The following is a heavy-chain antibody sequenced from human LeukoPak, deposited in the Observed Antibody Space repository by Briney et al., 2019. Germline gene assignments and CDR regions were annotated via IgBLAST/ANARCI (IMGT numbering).Heavy chain of an antibody. CDR1: XXSVXXXXYY. V-gene: IGHV4-39*07. CDR2: IYYSGST. D-gene: IGHD1-20*01. Sequence: TXTXXXXSVXXXXYYWXXXRXPXXXXXXXXXSIYYSGSTYYNPSLKSRVTISVDTSKNQFSLKLSSVTAADTAVYYCARDSYNWNGVDAFDFWGQGTMVTVSS. CDR3: ARDSYNWNGVDAFDF. J-gene: IGHJ3*01.